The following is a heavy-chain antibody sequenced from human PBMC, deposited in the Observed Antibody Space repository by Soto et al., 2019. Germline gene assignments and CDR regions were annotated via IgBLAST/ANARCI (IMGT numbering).Heavy chain of an antibody. Sequence: QVQLQESVPGLVKSSETLSLTCTVSGDSMSTYYWNWIRQPPGKGLEWIGYVHSSWSTNYNPSLKSRGTISLATSQNQSSLQLPSVTAADTAVYYCARVGGWLPGLWGQGTLVTVST. V-gene: IGHV4-59*01. CDR2: VHSSWST. CDR3: ARVGGWLPGL. D-gene: IGHD3-16*01. CDR1: GDSMSTYY. J-gene: IGHJ4*02.